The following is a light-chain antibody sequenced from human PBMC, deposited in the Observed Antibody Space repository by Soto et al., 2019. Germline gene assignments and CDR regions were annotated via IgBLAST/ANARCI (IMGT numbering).Light chain of an antibody. J-gene: IGKJ4*01. CDR1: QGVSSSY. Sequence: EIVLTQSTGTLSLSPGERATLSCRASQGVSSSYLAWYQQKPGQPPRLLIYGASSRATGIPDRFSGSGSGTDFTLTITRLEPEDFEVYYCQHYRTSFGGGTKVEIK. V-gene: IGKV3-20*01. CDR2: GAS. CDR3: QHYRTS.